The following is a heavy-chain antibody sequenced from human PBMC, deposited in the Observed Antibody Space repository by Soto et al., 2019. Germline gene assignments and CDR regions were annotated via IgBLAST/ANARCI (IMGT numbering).Heavy chain of an antibody. CDR2: IYYSGST. CDR3: ARGDFWSGYYTGVGVFDI. J-gene: IGHJ3*02. D-gene: IGHD3-3*01. V-gene: IGHV4-59*08. Sequence: SETLSLTCTVSGGSISSYYWSWIRQPPGKGLEWIGYIYYSGSTNYNPSLKSRVTISVDTSKNQFSLKLSSVTAADTAVYYCARGDFWSGYYTGVGVFDIWGQGTMVTVSS. CDR1: GGSISSYY.